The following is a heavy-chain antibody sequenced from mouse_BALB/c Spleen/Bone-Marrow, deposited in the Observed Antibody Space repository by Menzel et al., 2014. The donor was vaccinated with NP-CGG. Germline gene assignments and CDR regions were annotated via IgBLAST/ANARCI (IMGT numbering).Heavy chain of an antibody. D-gene: IGHD2-4*01. CDR3: ARKRDYEYAMDY. Sequence: LVKTGASVRISCKASGYSFTGYYMHWVKQSHGKSLEWIGYISCYNGATSYNQKFKGTATFTVDTSSSTAYMQFNSLTSEDSAVYYCARKRDYEYAMDYWGQGTSFTVSS. V-gene: IGHV1S34*01. CDR2: ISCYNGAT. J-gene: IGHJ4*01. CDR1: GYSFTGYY.